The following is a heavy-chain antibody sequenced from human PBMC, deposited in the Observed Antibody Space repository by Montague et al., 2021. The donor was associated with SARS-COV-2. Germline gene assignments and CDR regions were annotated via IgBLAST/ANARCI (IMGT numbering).Heavy chain of an antibody. CDR2: ISYDGSNK. Sequence: SLRLSCAASGFTFSSYAMHWVRQAPGKGLEWVAVISYDGSNKYYADSVKGRFTISRDNSKNTLYPQMNSLRAEDTAVYYCARDKGLKRITGTHGFGYYYGMDVWGQGTTVTVSS. V-gene: IGHV3-30-3*01. D-gene: IGHD1-7*01. CDR1: GFTFSSYA. J-gene: IGHJ6*02. CDR3: ARDKGLKRITGTHGFGYYYGMDV.